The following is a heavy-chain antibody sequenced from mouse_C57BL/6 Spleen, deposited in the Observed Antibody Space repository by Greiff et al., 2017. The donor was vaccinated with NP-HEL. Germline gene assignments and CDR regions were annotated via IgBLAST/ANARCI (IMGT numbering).Heavy chain of an antibody. CDR1: GYAFTNYL. Sequence: QVQPQQSGAELVRPGTSVKVSCKASGYAFTNYLIEWVKQRPGQGLEWIGVINPGSGGTNYNEKFKGKATLTADKSSSTAYMRLSSLTSEDSAVYFCARDLYGNYVPFAYWGQGTLVTVSA. CDR2: INPGSGGT. V-gene: IGHV1-54*01. CDR3: ARDLYGNYVPFAY. D-gene: IGHD2-1*01. J-gene: IGHJ3*01.